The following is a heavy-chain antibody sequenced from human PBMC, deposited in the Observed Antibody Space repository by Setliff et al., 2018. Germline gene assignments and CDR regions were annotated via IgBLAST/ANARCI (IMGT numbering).Heavy chain of an antibody. J-gene: IGHJ3*02. CDR1: GFTFGAYT. Sequence: PGGSLRLSCVASGFTFGAYTLTWVRQAPGKGLEFVSGVDQGANTYYGDSVKGRFTISRDNSRNTLFLQMNSLRAEDTAVYYCARDLLPSSFDIWGQGTMVTVSS. V-gene: IGHV3-53*01. D-gene: IGHD2-15*01. CDR2: VDQGANT. CDR3: ARDLLPSSFDI.